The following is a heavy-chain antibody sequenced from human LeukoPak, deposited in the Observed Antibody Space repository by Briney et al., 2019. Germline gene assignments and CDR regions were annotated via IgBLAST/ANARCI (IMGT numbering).Heavy chain of an antibody. V-gene: IGHV3-9*01. CDR1: GFTFDDYA. D-gene: IGHD3-10*01. Sequence: PGGSLRLSCAASGFTFDDYAMHWVRQAPGKGLEWVSGISWNSGSIGYADSVKGRFTISRDNAKNSLYLQMNSLRAEDTALYYCAKHATWGSGSYSAFDIWGQGTMVTDSS. J-gene: IGHJ3*02. CDR2: ISWNSGSI. CDR3: AKHATWGSGSYSAFDI.